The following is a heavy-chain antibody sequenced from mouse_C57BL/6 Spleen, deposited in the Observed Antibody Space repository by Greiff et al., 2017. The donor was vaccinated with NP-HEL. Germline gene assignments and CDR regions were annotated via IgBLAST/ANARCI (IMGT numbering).Heavy chain of an antibody. CDR2: ISYDGSN. V-gene: IGHV3-6*01. Sequence: DVQLQESGPGLVKPSQSLSLTCSVTGYSFTSGYYWNWIRQFPGNILEWMGYISYDGSNNYNPSLKNRTSITLDTSKNQFFLKLNSVTTEDTATYYCAREEGYYDYDGDYFDYWGQGTTLTVSS. CDR3: AREEGYYDYDGDYFDY. J-gene: IGHJ2*01. CDR1: GYSFTSGYY. D-gene: IGHD2-4*01.